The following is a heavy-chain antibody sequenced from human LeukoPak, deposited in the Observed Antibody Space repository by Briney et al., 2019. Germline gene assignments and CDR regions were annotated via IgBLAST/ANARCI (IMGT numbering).Heavy chain of an antibody. V-gene: IGHV3-7*01. D-gene: IGHD2-2*01. Sequence: GGSLRLSCSASGFTFSNYWMSWVRQAPGKGLEWVANIKQDESEKYYVDSVKGRFTISRDNAKSSLYLQMNSLRAEDTAVFYCARALDSSSSRYQAFEEWGQGTLVTVSS. CDR3: ARALDSSSSRYQAFEE. CDR2: IKQDESEK. CDR1: GFTFSNYW. J-gene: IGHJ4*02.